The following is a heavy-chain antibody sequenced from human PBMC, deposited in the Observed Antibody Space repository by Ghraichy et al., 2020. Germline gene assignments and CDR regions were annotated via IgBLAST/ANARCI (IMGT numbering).Heavy chain of an antibody. Sequence: GGSLRLSCAASGFAFSSYWMSWVRQDPGKGLEWVANIKQDGSVGYYVDSLKGRFTISRDNAKNSLYLEMNSLRAEDTAVYYCARDMHSSGSYHYFDYWGQGTLFTVSS. CDR1: GFAFSSYW. V-gene: IGHV3-7*03. CDR2: IKQDGSVG. CDR3: ARDMHSSGSYHYFDY. J-gene: IGHJ4*02. D-gene: IGHD3-22*01.